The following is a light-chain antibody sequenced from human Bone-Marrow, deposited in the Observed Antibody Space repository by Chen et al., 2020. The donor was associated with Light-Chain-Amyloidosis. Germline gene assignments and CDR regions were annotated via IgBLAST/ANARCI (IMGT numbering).Light chain of an antibody. CDR1: DLPTRY. J-gene: IGLJ2*01. CDR2: IDT. V-gene: IGLV3-25*03. Sequence: SYELTQPPSVSVSPGQTARITCSGDDLPTRYAYWYQQKPGQAPVLVIHIDTERPSGISARFSGSSAGTTATLTISGVQAGDEADYHCQSADSSVTYEVIFGGGTKLTVL. CDR3: QSADSSVTYEVI.